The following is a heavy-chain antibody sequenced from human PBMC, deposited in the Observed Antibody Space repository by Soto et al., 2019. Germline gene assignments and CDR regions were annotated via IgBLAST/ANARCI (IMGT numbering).Heavy chain of an antibody. CDR1: GYTFTSYY. Sequence: ASVKVSCKASGYTFTSYYMHWVRQAPGQGLEWVGIINPSGGSTSYAQKFQGRVTMTRDTSTSTVYMELSSLRSEDTAVYYCARGASIAARRLHYYYGMDVWGQGTTVTVSS. J-gene: IGHJ6*02. D-gene: IGHD6-6*01. CDR2: INPSGGST. V-gene: IGHV1-46*01. CDR3: ARGASIAARRLHYYYGMDV.